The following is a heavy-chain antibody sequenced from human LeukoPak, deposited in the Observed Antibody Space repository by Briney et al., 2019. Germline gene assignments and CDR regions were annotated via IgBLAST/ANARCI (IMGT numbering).Heavy chain of an antibody. Sequence: ASVKGSGQASGYTLTGYYMHWVRQAPGQGVEWMGWINPNSGGANSAQKLQGRVTMTRDTSISTAYMELSSLRSDDTAVYYCARGGDRGYDYCLDYWGQGTLVTVSS. V-gene: IGHV1-2*02. J-gene: IGHJ4*02. CDR1: GYTLTGYY. CDR2: INPNSGGA. CDR3: ARGGDRGYDYCLDY. D-gene: IGHD5-12*01.